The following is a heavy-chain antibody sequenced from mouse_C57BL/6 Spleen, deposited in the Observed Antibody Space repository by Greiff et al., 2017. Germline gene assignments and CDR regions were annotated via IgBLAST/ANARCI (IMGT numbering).Heavy chain of an antibody. CDR3: ARDGNFLRTALDY. J-gene: IGHJ2*01. V-gene: IGHV14-3*01. CDR1: GFNIKNTY. Sequence: EVKLQESVAELVRPGASVKLSCTASGFNIKNTYMHWVQQRPEQGLEWIGRIDPANGNTKYAPKFQGKATITADTSSNTAYLQLSSLTSEDTAIYCCARDGNFLRTALDYWGQGTTLTVSS. D-gene: IGHD2-1*01. CDR2: IDPANGNT.